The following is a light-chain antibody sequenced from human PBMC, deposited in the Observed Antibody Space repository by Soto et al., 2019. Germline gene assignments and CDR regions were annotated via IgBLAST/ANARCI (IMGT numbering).Light chain of an antibody. CDR1: QSVSNN. J-gene: IGKJ1*01. Sequence: EIVMTQSPATLSVSPGERATLSCRASQSVSNNLAWYQKKPGHAPRLLIYGASTRATRIPARFSGSGSRTEFTLTISSLQSEDFAFYYCQQYNNWWTFGQGTRVDIK. CDR3: QQYNNWWT. V-gene: IGKV3-15*01. CDR2: GAS.